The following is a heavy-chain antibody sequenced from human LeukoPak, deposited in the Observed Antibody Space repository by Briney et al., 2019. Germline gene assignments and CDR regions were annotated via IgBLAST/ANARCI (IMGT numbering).Heavy chain of an antibody. D-gene: IGHD3-22*01. CDR1: GYTFTGYY. CDR2: INPNSGGT. CDR3: AGRGYYYDSSGYSDY. J-gene: IGHJ4*02. V-gene: IGHV1-2*02. Sequence: ASVKVSFKASGYTFTGYYMHWVRQAPGQGLEWMGWINPNSGGTNYAQKFQGRVTMTRDTSISTAYMELSRLRSDDTAVYYCAGRGYYYDSSGYSDYWGQGTLVTVSS.